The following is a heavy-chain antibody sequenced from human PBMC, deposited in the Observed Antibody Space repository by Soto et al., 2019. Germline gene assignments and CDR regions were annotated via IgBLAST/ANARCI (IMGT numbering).Heavy chain of an antibody. Sequence: QTGGSLRLSCAACGFTFSSYWMSWVRQAPGKGLEWVSLISATGGGTYYADSVKGRFTISRDNSHNTLYLQVHSLTAEDTAVYYCAKDRRAGGNSAFYFDFWGQGAQVTVSS. D-gene: IGHD3-16*01. CDR1: GFTFSSYW. CDR2: ISATGGGT. CDR3: AKDRRAGGNSAFYFDF. J-gene: IGHJ4*02. V-gene: IGHV3-23*01.